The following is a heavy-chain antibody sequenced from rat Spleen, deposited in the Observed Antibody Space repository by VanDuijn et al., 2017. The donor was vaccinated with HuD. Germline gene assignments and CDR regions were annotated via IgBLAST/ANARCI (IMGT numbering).Heavy chain of an antibody. V-gene: IGHV5-20*01. D-gene: IGHD1-1*01. CDR3: TRDRTIGYSGVDY. CDR1: GFTFSDYY. CDR2: ISSEGRSS. J-gene: IGHJ2*01. Sequence: EVQLVESGGGLVQPGRSMKLSCAASGFTFSDYYMAWVRQAPTKGLEWVATISSEGRSSYYRDSVKGRFTISRDSAKSTLYLQMDSLRSEDTATYYCTRDRTIGYSGVDYWGQGVMVTVSS.